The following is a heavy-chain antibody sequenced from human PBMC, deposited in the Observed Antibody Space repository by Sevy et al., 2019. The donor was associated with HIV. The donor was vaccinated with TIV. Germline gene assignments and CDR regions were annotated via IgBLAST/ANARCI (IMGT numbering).Heavy chain of an antibody. CDR1: GFTFSIYY. CDR3: ARYGGYIDH. V-gene: IGHV3-7*01. CDR2: IKSDGSDK. Sequence: GGSLRLSCAASGFTFSIYYMIWARQAPGKGLEWVANIKSDGSDKYYVDSVKGRFTISRDNAKNSLYLQMNSLTAEDTAVYYCARYGGYIDHWGHGTLVTVSS. J-gene: IGHJ4*01. D-gene: IGHD2-15*01.